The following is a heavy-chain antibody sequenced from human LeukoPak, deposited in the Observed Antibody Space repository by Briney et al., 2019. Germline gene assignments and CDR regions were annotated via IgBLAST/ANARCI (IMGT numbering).Heavy chain of an antibody. CDR3: TKPKGFDP. V-gene: IGHV3-30*02. CDR2: IRYDGSNK. CDR1: GFTFSSYG. Sequence: GGSHRLSCAASGFTFSSYGMHWVRQAPGKGLEWVAFIRYDGSNKYYADSVKGRFTISSDNSKNTLYLQMNSLRAEDTAVYYFTKPKGFDPWGQGTPATVSS. J-gene: IGHJ5*02.